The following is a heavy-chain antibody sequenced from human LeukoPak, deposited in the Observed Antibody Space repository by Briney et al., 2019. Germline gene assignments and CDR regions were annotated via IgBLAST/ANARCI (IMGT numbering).Heavy chain of an antibody. Sequence: SETLSLTCTVSGGSISSYYWSWIRQPPGKGLEWIGYMSDSGSTNYNPSLKSRVTISVDTSKNQFSLKLSSVTAADTAVYYCARMFNNGIAAYDYWGQGTLVTVSS. CDR1: GGSISSYY. J-gene: IGHJ4*02. CDR3: ARMFNNGIAAYDY. D-gene: IGHD6-6*01. V-gene: IGHV4-59*01. CDR2: MSDSGST.